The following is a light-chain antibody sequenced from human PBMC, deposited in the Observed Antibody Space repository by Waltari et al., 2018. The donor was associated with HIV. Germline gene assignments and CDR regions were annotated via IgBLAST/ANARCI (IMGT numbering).Light chain of an antibody. V-gene: IGLV2-23*01. CDR2: EAS. Sequence: QSALTQPPSVSVSPGQSITLSCTSTSRPVASYHLLSWFHQHPGHAPNLMIYEASKQPAWVSNRFSGSKSGNTASLTISGLQAEDEADYYCCSYAGSSTDYVFGTGTKVTVL. CDR1: SRPVASYHL. J-gene: IGLJ1*01. CDR3: CSYAGSSTDYV.